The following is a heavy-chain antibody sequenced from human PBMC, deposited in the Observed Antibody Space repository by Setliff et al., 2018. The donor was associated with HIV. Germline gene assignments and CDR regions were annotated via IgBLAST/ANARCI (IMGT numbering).Heavy chain of an antibody. CDR2: INQDGSAK. CDR3: ARELQWSRDSGREEDY. Sequence: PGGSLRLSCAASGFTFNKAWMSWVRQAPGKGLEWVANINQDGSAKDYVDSVKGRFTISRDNAKNSLYLQMNSLRAEDTAVYYCARELQWSRDSGREEDYWGQGTLVTVSS. D-gene: IGHD1-26*01. V-gene: IGHV3-7*01. CDR1: GFTFNKAW. J-gene: IGHJ4*02.